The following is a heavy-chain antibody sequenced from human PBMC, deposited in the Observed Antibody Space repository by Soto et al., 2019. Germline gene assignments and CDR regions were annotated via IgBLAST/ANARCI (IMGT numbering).Heavy chain of an antibody. Sequence: QITLKESGPTRVKPTQTLALTCNFSGFSLSTSGVGVGWIRQPPGKALECLGIIYWDDDRRYSPSLKNRLTNPKDTPKDEEALIMTNMNPANPATNYWARRRVGDRSCWDAGVCDYWRQGFLLTVS. D-gene: IGHD2-15*01. CDR1: GFSLSTSGVG. V-gene: IGHV2-5*02. CDR3: ARRRVGDRSCWDAGVCDY. CDR2: IYWDDDR. J-gene: IGHJ4*02.